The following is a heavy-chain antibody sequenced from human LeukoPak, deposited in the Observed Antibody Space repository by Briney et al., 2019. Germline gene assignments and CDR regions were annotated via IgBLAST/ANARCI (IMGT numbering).Heavy chain of an antibody. CDR1: GGSISSYY. J-gene: IGHJ4*02. D-gene: IGHD3-22*01. Sequence: PSETLSLTCTVSGGSISSYYWSWIRQPAGKGLEWIGRIYTSGSTNYNPSLKSRVTMSVDTSKNQFSLKLSSVTAADTAVYYCARVRAGDDSSGYYYRWGYFDYWGQGTLVTVSS. CDR2: IYTSGST. CDR3: ARVRAGDDSSGYYYRWGYFDY. V-gene: IGHV4-4*07.